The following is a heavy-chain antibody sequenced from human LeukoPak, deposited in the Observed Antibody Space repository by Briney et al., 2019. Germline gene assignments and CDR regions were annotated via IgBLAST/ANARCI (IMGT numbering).Heavy chain of an antibody. V-gene: IGHV4-61*01. CDR1: GGSVSSGSYY. CDR2: IYYSGST. Sequence: SETLSLTCTVSGGSVSSGSYYWSWIRQPPGKGLGWIGYIYYSGSTNYTPSLKCRVTISVDTSKHQFSLKLSSVTAADTAVYYCARVIPTTYYYGSGSYKYNWFDPWGQGTLVTVSS. CDR3: ARVIPTTYYYGSGSYKYNWFDP. J-gene: IGHJ5*02. D-gene: IGHD3-10*01.